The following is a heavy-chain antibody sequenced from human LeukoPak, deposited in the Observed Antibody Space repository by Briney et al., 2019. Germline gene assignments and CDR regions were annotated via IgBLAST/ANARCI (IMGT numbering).Heavy chain of an antibody. J-gene: IGHJ4*02. D-gene: IGHD6-6*01. CDR2: VSYDGNNE. V-gene: IGHV3-30*18. CDR3: AKLGGAASPLVLHYFDS. CDR1: GFSFSSYG. Sequence: GGSLRLSCAASGFSFSSYGMNWVRQAPGKGLEWVATVSYDGNNENYADSVKGRFTISRDNSMNTLFLHMNSLRTEDTAVYYCAKLGGAASPLVLHYFDSWGQGTPVTVSS.